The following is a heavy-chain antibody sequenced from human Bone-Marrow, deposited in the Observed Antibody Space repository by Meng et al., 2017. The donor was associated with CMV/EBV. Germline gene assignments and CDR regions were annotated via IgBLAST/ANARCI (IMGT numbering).Heavy chain of an antibody. D-gene: IGHD6-19*01. V-gene: IGHV3-21*01. CDR1: GFTFSSYS. CDR2: ISSSSSYI. CDR3: ARDPYSSGWSGGDY. J-gene: IGHJ4*02. Sequence: GESLKISCAASGFTFSSYSMNWVRQAPGKGLEWVSSISSSSSYIYYADSVKGRFTISRDNAKNLLYLQMNSLRAEDTAVYYCARDPYSSGWSGGDYWGQGTLVTVPS.